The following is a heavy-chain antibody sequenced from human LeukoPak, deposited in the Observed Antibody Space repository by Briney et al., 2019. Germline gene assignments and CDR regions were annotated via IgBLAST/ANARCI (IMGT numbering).Heavy chain of an antibody. V-gene: IGHV3-74*01. J-gene: IGHJ4*02. CDR3: ARVTVAGSYYFDY. CDR1: GFTFSSYW. CDR2: INSDGSST. D-gene: IGHD6-19*01. Sequence: GGSLRLSCAASGFTFSSYWMHWVRQAPGKGLVWVSRINSDGSSTTYADSVKGRFTISRDNAKNTLYLQMNSLRAEDMAVYYCARVTVAGSYYFDYWGQGTLVTVSS.